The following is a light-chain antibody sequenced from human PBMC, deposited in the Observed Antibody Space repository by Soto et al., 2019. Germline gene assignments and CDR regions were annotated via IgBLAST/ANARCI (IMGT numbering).Light chain of an antibody. Sequence: EIVMTQSPVTLSVSPGERTTLSCRASQSVSSYLAWYQQKPGQAPRLLIYDASNRATGIPARFSGSGSGTEFTLTISSLQSEDFAVYYCQQYNNWPGTFGQGTKVDI. V-gene: IGKV3D-15*01. J-gene: IGKJ1*01. CDR1: QSVSSY. CDR2: DAS. CDR3: QQYNNWPGT.